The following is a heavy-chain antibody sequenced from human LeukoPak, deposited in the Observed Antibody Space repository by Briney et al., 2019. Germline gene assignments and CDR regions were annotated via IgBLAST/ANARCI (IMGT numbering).Heavy chain of an antibody. J-gene: IGHJ6*02. V-gene: IGHV4-34*01. Sequence: PSEALSLTCAVYGGSFSGYYWSWIRQPPGKGLEWIGEINHSGSTNYNPSLKSRVTISVDTSKNQFSLRLSSVTAADTAVYYCARGPDSEITMVRGVNYYYGMDVWGQGTTVTVSS. CDR1: GGSFSGYY. CDR3: ARGPDSEITMVRGVNYYYGMDV. CDR2: INHSGST. D-gene: IGHD3-10*01.